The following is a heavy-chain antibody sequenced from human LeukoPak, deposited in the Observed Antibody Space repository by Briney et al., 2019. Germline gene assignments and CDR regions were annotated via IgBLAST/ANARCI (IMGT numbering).Heavy chain of an antibody. CDR1: GGTSSSYA. CDR2: IIPIFGTA. Sequence: SVKVSCKASGGTSSSYAISWVRQAPGQGLEWMGGIIPIFGTANYAQKFQGRVTITADESTSTAYMELSSLRSEDTAVYYCARVLAYDILTGYLYYFDYWGQGTLVTVSS. D-gene: IGHD3-9*01. V-gene: IGHV1-69*13. J-gene: IGHJ4*02. CDR3: ARVLAYDILTGYLYYFDY.